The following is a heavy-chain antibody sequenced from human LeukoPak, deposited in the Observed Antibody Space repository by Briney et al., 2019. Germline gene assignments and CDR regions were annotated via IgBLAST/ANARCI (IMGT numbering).Heavy chain of an antibody. J-gene: IGHJ4*02. CDR2: IYYSGST. V-gene: IGHV4-39*07. CDR3: AREVNVGYYGSGSYVDY. D-gene: IGHD3-10*01. Sequence: PSETLSLTCTVSGGSISSSSYYWGWIRQPPGKGLEWIGSIYYSGSTYYNPSLKSRVTISVDTSKNQFSLKLSSVTAADTAVYYCAREVNVGYYGSGSYVDYWGQGTLVTVSS. CDR1: GGSISSSSYY.